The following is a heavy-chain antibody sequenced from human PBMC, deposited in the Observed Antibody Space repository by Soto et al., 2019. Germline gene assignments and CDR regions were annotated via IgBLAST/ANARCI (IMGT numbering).Heavy chain of an antibody. CDR2: IYYSGST. CDR3: ARDHRFYYDSSGYFNYFDY. J-gene: IGHJ4*02. CDR1: GGSISSGGYY. D-gene: IGHD3-22*01. Sequence: PSETLSLTCTVSGGSISSGGYYWSWIRQHPGKGLEWIGYIYYSGSTYYNPSLKSRVTISVDTSKNQFSLKLSSVTAADTAVYYCARDHRFYYDSSGYFNYFDYRSQGTLVTVSS. V-gene: IGHV4-31*03.